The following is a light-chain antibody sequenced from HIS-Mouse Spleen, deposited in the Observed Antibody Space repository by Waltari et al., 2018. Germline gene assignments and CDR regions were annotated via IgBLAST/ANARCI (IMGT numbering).Light chain of an antibody. CDR3: QQLNSYPPT. V-gene: IGKV1-9*01. CDR1: QGISSY. J-gene: IGKJ1*01. Sequence: DIQLTQSPSFLSASVGDRVTITCRASQGISSYLAWYQQKPGKAPKLLIYAASTLQSGVPSGFSGSGSGTEFTLTISILQPEDFATYYCQQLNSYPPTFGQGTKVEIK. CDR2: AAS.